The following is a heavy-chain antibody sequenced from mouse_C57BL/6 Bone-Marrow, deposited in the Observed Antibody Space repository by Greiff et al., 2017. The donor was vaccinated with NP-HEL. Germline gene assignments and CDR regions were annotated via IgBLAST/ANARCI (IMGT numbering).Heavy chain of an antibody. J-gene: IGHJ3*01. CDR1: GFTFSDYY. Sequence: EVQGVESGGGLVQPGGSLKLSCAASGFTFSDYYMYWVRQTPEKRLEWVAYISNGGGSTYYPDTVKGRFTISRDNAKNTLYLQMSRLKSEDTAMYYCARQDDYRPYWGQGTLVTVSA. CDR2: ISNGGGST. CDR3: ARQDDYRPY. V-gene: IGHV5-12*01. D-gene: IGHD2-4*01.